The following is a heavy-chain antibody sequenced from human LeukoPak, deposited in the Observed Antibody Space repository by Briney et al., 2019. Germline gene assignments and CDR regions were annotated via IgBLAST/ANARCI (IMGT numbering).Heavy chain of an antibody. Sequence: GGSLRLSCAASGFTFSSYAMHWVRQAPGKGLEWVAVISYDGSNKYYADSVKGRFTISKDNSKNTLYLQMNSLRAEDTAVYYCAKSWYFDYWGQGTLVTVSS. CDR3: AKSWYFDY. D-gene: IGHD1-1*01. CDR2: ISYDGSNK. J-gene: IGHJ4*02. CDR1: GFTFSSYA. V-gene: IGHV3-30*04.